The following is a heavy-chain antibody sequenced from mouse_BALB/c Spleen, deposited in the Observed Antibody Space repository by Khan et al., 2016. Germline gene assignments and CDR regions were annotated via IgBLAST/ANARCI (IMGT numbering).Heavy chain of an antibody. CDR1: GYTFTTYW. V-gene: IGHV1-87*01. CDR3: ARGGTSGSPFAY. Sequence: QVQLQQSGAELARPGASVKLSCKASGYTFTTYWMQWVKQRPGQGLEWIGALYPGDDDTRYTQNFKGKATLTADESSSTAYMQLSSLASEDAAVYYCARGGTSGSPFAYWGQGTLVTVSA. D-gene: IGHD2-14*01. CDR2: LYPGDDDT. J-gene: IGHJ3*01.